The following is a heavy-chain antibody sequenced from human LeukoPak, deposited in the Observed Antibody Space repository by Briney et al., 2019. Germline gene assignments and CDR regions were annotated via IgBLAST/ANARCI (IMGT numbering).Heavy chain of an antibody. CDR3: ARVEPAAMPRVHWFDP. CDR2: IYYSGST. D-gene: IGHD2-2*01. CDR1: GGSISSYY. V-gene: IGHV4-59*01. Sequence: SESLSLTCTVSGGSISSYYWSWIRQPPGKGLEWIGYIYYSGSTNYNPSLKSRVTISVDTSKNQFSLKLSSVTAADTAVYYCARVEPAAMPRVHWFDPWGQGTLVTVSS. J-gene: IGHJ5*02.